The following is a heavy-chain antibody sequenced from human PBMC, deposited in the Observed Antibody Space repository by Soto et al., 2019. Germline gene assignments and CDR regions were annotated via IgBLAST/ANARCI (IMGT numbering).Heavy chain of an antibody. CDR2: INESGSA. J-gene: IGHJ3*02. V-gene: IGHV4-34*01. CDR3: ARQFVVVVVATTRDAFEI. D-gene: IGHD2-15*01. Sequence: SETLSLTCAIYGGSFRGYYWSWIRQPPGKGLEWVGEINESGSANYNPSLKSRVTISVDTSKNQFSLNLRSVTAADTAMYYCARQFVVVVVATTRDAFEIWGQGTMVTVSS. CDR1: GGSFRGYY.